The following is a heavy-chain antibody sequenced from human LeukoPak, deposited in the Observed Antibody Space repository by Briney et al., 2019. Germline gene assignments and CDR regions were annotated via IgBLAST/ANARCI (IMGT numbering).Heavy chain of an antibody. D-gene: IGHD3-10*01. CDR3: ANDGKAMVRGVTRSEYYFDY. Sequence: GGSLRLSCAASGFTFSSYGMHWVRQAPGKGLEWVAFIRYDGSNKYYADSVKGRFTISRDNSKKTLYLQMNSLRAEDTAVYYCANDGKAMVRGVTRSEYYFDYWGQGTLVTVSS. V-gene: IGHV3-30*02. CDR2: IRYDGSNK. J-gene: IGHJ4*02. CDR1: GFTFSSYG.